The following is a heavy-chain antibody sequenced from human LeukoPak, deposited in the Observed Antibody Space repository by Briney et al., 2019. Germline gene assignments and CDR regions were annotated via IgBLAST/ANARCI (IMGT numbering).Heavy chain of an antibody. V-gene: IGHV1-24*01. CDR2: FDPEHGET. CDR3: APRSPHSGYDSFDY. D-gene: IGHD5-12*01. Sequence: VASVRVSCKVSGYTLTELSIHWVRQAPGKGLEWMGGFDPEHGETIYAQMVQGRVTMTEDTSADTAYIELTSLTSEDTAVYYCAPRSPHSGYDSFDYWGQGTLVTVSS. J-gene: IGHJ4*02. CDR1: GYTLTELS.